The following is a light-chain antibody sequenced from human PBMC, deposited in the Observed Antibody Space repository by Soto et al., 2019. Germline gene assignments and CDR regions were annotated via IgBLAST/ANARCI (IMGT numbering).Light chain of an antibody. J-gene: IGLJ1*01. V-gene: IGLV2-14*03. CDR2: DVT. CDR1: SGDIGAYNY. CDR3: SSYASSSIPYV. Sequence: QSVLTQPASVSGSPGQSITISCTGTSGDIGAYNYISWYQQHPGKAPKLMIYDVTYRPSGVSNRFSGSKSGNTASLTISGLQAEDEADYYCSSYASSSIPYVFGSGTKV.